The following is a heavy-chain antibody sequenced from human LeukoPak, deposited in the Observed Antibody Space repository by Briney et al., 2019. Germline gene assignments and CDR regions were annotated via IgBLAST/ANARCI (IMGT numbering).Heavy chain of an antibody. J-gene: IGHJ4*02. D-gene: IGHD3-22*01. CDR2: IRYDGSNK. CDR3: AKGAVYYYDSSGYYFDY. Sequence: PGGSLRLSCAASGFTFSSYGMHWVRQAPGKGLEWVAFIRYDGSNKYYADSVKGRFTISRDNSKNTLYLQMNSLRAEDTAVYYCAKGAVYYYDSSGYYFDYWGQGTLVTVSS. CDR1: GFTFSSYG. V-gene: IGHV3-30*02.